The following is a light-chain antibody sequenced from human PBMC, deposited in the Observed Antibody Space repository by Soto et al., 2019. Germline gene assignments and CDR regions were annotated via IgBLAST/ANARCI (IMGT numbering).Light chain of an antibody. CDR1: QSISTF. Sequence: DIQVTQSPSSLSASIGDRVTITCRASQSISTFLNWYQQKPGKAPNLLIYVASNLQTGVPSRFSGSGSGTAFSLTISSLQHEDVATYYCQQSYSAPYTFGQGTTLEIK. CDR3: QQSYSAPYT. V-gene: IGKV1-39*01. CDR2: VAS. J-gene: IGKJ2*01.